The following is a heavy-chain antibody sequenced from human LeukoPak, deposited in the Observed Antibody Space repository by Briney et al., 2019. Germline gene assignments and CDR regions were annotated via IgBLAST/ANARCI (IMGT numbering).Heavy chain of an antibody. CDR1: GFTFSNYW. V-gene: IGHV3-7*01. CDR3: ARDVPRGRQEFDF. Sequence: PGGSLRLSCATSGFTFSNYWMTWVRQTPGKELEWVANINDDGTETHYVDSVKGRFTISRDNAKNSLFLQMNSLRDEDTAVYYCARDVPRGRQEFDFWGQGNLVTVS. J-gene: IGHJ4*02. CDR2: INDDGTET. D-gene: IGHD1-26*01.